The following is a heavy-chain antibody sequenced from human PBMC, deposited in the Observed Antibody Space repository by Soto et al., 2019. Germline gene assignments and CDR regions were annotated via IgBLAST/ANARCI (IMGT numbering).Heavy chain of an antibody. CDR2: FDPEDGET. Sequence: ASVKVSCKVSGYTLTELSMHWVRQAPGKGLEWMGGFDPEDGETIYTQKFQGRVTMTEDTSTDTAYMELSSLRSEDTAVYYCATAYKRLRLGELSLLAFDIWGQGTMVTVSS. CDR3: ATAYKRLRLGELSLLAFDI. CDR1: GYTLTELS. D-gene: IGHD3-16*02. V-gene: IGHV1-24*01. J-gene: IGHJ3*02.